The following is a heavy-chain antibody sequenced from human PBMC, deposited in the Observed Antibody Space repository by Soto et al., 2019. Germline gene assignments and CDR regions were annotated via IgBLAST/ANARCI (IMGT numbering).Heavy chain of an antibody. CDR1: GFTFTRYS. CDR3: AKNGLDNSPSAIDS. J-gene: IGHJ4*02. V-gene: IGHV3-23*01. Sequence: PGESLKISCAASGFTFTRYSMSWVRQAPGKGLDWVSGITGSGRDTYYADSVKGRFTISRDNSKNMVFLQMNSLRAEDTALYYCAKNGLDNSPSAIDSWGPGTLVTVSS. D-gene: IGHD2-8*01. CDR2: ITGSGRDT.